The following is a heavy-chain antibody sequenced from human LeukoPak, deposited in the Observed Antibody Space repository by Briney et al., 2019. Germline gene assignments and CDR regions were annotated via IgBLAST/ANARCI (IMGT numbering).Heavy chain of an antibody. CDR2: INAGNGNT. CDR3: ARGGTDYYYYYMDV. V-gene: IGHV1-3*03. CDR1: GYTFTSYA. Sequence: GASVKVSCKASGYTFTSYAMHWVRQAPGQRLEWMGWINAGNGNTKYSQEFQGRVTITRDTFASTAYMELSSLRSEDMAVYYCARGGTDYYYYYMDVWGKGTTVTVSS. D-gene: IGHD1-1*01. J-gene: IGHJ6*03.